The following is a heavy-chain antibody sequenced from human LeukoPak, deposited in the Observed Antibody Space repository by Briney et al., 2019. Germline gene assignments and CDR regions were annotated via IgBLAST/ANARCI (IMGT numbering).Heavy chain of an antibody. J-gene: IGHJ5*02. CDR2: ISGSGGST. CDR1: GFTFSSYA. CDR3: AKDQVVRGVTGWFDP. V-gene: IGHV3-23*01. D-gene: IGHD3-10*01. Sequence: GGPLRLSCAASGFTFSSYAMSWVRQAPGKGLEWVSGISGSGGSTYYADSVKGRFTISRDNSKNTLYLQMNSLRAEDTAVYYCAKDQVVRGVTGWFDPWGQGTLVTVSS.